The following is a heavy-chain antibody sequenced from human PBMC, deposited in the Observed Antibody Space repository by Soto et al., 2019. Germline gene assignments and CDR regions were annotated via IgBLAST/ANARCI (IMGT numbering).Heavy chain of an antibody. Sequence: SETLSLTCAVYGGSFSGYYWSWIRQPPGKGLEWIGEINHSGSTNYNPSLKSRVTISVDTSKNQFSLRLSSVTAADTAVYYCASGETQLLPDYWGQGTLVTVSS. CDR3: ASGETQLLPDY. D-gene: IGHD2-2*01. CDR2: INHSGST. J-gene: IGHJ4*02. V-gene: IGHV4-34*01. CDR1: GGSFSGYY.